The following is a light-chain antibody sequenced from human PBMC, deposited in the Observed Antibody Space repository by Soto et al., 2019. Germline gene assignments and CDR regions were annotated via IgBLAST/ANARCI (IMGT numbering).Light chain of an antibody. J-gene: IGLJ1*01. CDR3: QTWGTGSRV. CDR1: SXRSGYA. Sequence: QPVLTQSPSASASLGTSLRLTCTLSSXRSGYAIAWHQHQPEKSPRFLMKLNSDGRHIKGDGIPDRFSGSSSGAERYLTISSLQSEDEGDYYCQTWGTGSRVFGAGTKVTVL. V-gene: IGLV4-69*01. CDR2: LNSDGRH.